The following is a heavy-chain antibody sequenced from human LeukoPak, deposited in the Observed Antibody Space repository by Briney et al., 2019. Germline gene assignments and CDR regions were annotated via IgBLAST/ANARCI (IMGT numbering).Heavy chain of an antibody. CDR2: ISGGGDIT. Sequence: GGSLRLSCAASGFNFANHAMSWVRQTAGKGLEWVSAISGGGDITYYADSVKGRFTISRDNSKDTLFLQMHSLRAEDTALYHCARNNGMDVWGQGTTVIVSS. V-gene: IGHV3-23*01. CDR3: ARNNGMDV. CDR1: GFNFANHA. J-gene: IGHJ6*02.